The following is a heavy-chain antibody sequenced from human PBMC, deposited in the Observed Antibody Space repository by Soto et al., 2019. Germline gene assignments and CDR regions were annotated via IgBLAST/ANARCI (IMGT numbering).Heavy chain of an antibody. V-gene: IGHV3-30-3*01. CDR3: ARIGIAVASGASEVLDY. D-gene: IGHD6-19*01. CDR2: ISYDGSNK. Sequence: QVQLVESGGGVVQPGRSLRLSCAASGFTFSSYAMHWVRQAPGKGLEWVAVISYDGSNKYYADSVKCRFTISRDNSKNKLYLQMNSLRAEDTDVYYCARIGIAVASGASEVLDYWGQGTLVTVSS. CDR1: GFTFSSYA. J-gene: IGHJ4*02.